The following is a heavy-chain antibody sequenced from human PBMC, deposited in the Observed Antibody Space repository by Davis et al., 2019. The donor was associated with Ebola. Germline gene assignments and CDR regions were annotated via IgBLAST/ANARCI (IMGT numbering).Heavy chain of an antibody. D-gene: IGHD1-1*01. Sequence: AASVKVSCKASGYTFTSYGISWVRQAPGQGLEWMGIINPSGGSTSYAQKFQGRVTITADKSTSTAYMEVGSLRSDDTAVYYCARAQFPTTSDHWGQGTLVTVSS. CDR2: INPSGGST. V-gene: IGHV1-18*04. CDR3: ARAQFPTTSDH. J-gene: IGHJ4*02. CDR1: GYTFTSYG.